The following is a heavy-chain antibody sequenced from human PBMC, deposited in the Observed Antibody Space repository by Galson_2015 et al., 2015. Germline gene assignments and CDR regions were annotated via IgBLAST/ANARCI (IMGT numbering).Heavy chain of an antibody. CDR3: ARVAVRPPSFHFYMDV. Sequence: SLRLSCAATGLTVTSNYMTWVRQAPGKGLEWVSVIYSGGSTKDADSVKGRLTISRDKSKNRLYLQMNSLTPDDTAVYYCARVAVRPPSFHFYMDVWGHGTTFIVS. J-gene: IGHJ6*02. V-gene: IGHV3-53*01. CDR1: GLTVTSNY. D-gene: IGHD6-6*01. CDR2: IYSGGST.